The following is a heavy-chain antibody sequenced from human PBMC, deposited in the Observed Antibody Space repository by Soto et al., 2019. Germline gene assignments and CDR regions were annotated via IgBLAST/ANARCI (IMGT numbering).Heavy chain of an antibody. J-gene: IGHJ1*01. CDR1: GGTFSSYT. CDR3: ARGEAGAQH. CDR2: ITPILGIA. Sequence: QVQLVQSGAEVKKPGSSVKVSCKATGGTFSSYTISWVRQAPGQGLEWMGRITPILGIANYAQKFQGRVTITADKSTSTAYMELSSLRSEDTAVYYCARGEAGAQHWGQGTLVTVSS. V-gene: IGHV1-69*02.